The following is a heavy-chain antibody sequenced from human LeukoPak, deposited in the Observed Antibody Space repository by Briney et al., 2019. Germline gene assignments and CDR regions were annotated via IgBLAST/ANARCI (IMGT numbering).Heavy chain of an antibody. CDR2: LIPLFGTA. D-gene: IGHD2-2*01. V-gene: IGHV1-69*05. J-gene: IGHJ4*02. CDR3: AGGGGPYASTGFFAGPYDY. CDR1: GDTFSTNV. Sequence: SMKVSCKASGDTFSTNVISWVRQAPGQGLEWMGGLIPLFGTAHYAQKLQGRVTITTDESTSTAYMVLSSLRSDDTAVYYCAGGGGPYASTGFFAGPYDYWGQGTLVSVSS.